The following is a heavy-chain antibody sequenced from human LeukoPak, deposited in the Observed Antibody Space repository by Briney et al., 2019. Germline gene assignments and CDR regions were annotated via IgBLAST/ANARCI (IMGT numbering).Heavy chain of an antibody. J-gene: IGHJ4*02. D-gene: IGHD6-19*01. CDR1: GASVNSYF. V-gene: IGHV4-59*08. CDR2: FYNSGST. Sequence: SETLSLTCTVSGASVNSYFWSWIRQPPGKGLEWIACFYNSGSTSYSDSLKSRVTISVDTSKNQVSPKLTSVTAADTAVYYCASAKQWLAFDFWGQGNLVTVTS. CDR3: ASAKQWLAFDF.